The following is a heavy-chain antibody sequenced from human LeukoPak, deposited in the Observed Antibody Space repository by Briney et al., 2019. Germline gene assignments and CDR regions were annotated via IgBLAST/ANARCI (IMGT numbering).Heavy chain of an antibody. V-gene: IGHV3-23*01. D-gene: IGHD3-22*01. CDR1: GFTFSSYV. CDR3: ARGWYYYDSSGHKYYFDY. CDR2: ISGSGGST. J-gene: IGHJ4*02. Sequence: GGSLRLSCAASGFTFSSYVMSWVRQAPGKGLEWVSAISGSGGSTYYADSVKGRFTISRDNSKNTLYLQMNSLRAEDTAVYYCARGWYYYDSSGHKYYFDYWGQGTLVTVSS.